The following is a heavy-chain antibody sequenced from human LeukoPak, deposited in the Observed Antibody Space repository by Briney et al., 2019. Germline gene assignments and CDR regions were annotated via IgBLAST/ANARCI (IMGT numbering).Heavy chain of an antibody. J-gene: IGHJ3*02. D-gene: IGHD6-6*01. Sequence: GSLRLSCAASGFTFSSYAMSWVRQAPGKGLEWVSAISGSGGSTYYADSVKGRFTISRDNSKNTLYLQMNSLRAEDTAVYYCAKAIAALGAFDIWGQGTMVTVSS. CDR2: ISGSGGST. V-gene: IGHV3-23*01. CDR3: AKAIAALGAFDI. CDR1: GFTFSSYA.